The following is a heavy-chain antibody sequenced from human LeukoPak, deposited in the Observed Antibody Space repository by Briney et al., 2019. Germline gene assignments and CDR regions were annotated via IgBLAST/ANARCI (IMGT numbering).Heavy chain of an antibody. D-gene: IGHD3-10*01. CDR2: FVPEDGET. J-gene: IGHJ4*02. CDR1: GDTLTELS. V-gene: IGHV1-24*01. Sequence: ASVKVSCKLSGDTLTELSMHCVRQSPGKGLEWMGGFVPEDGETIYAQKFQGRVTMTEDTSTDTVYMELSSLRSDDTAVYFCATLPRGHLFDSWGQGTLVTVSS. CDR3: ATLPRGHLFDS.